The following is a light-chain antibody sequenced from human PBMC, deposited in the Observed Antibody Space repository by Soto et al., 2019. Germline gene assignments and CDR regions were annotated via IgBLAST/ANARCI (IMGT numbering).Light chain of an antibody. CDR2: LGS. V-gene: IGKV2-28*01. Sequence: DIVMTQSPLSLTVTPGEPASISCRSSQRLLHSNGYNYLDWYLQKPGQSPQLLIYLGSNRSSGVPHRCSGSGSGTYFTRKTSRVEAEDVGVYYCMQALQTPSTFGQGTKVEIK. CDR1: QRLLHSNGYNY. CDR3: MQALQTPST. J-gene: IGKJ1*01.